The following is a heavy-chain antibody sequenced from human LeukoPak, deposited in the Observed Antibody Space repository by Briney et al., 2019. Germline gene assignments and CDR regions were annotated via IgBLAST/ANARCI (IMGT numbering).Heavy chain of an antibody. D-gene: IGHD6-19*01. CDR3: ARDPTFYSSGWYFDY. V-gene: IGHV3-48*04. J-gene: IGHJ4*02. Sequence: GGSLRLSCAAPGFTFSSYSMNWVRQAPGKGLEWVSYISSSSSTIYYADSVKGRFTISRDNAKNSLYLQMNSLRAEDTAVYYCARDPTFYSSGWYFDYWGQGTLVTVSS. CDR1: GFTFSSYS. CDR2: ISSSSSTI.